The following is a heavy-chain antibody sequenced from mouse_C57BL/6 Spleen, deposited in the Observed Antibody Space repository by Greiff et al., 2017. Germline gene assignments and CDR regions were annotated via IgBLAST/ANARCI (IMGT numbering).Heavy chain of an antibody. V-gene: IGHV1-15*01. D-gene: IGHD1-1*01. CDR1: GYTFTDYE. J-gene: IGHJ4*01. Sequence: VQLQQSGAELVRPGASVTLSCKASGYTFTDYEMHWVKQTPVHGLEWIGALDPETGGTAYNQKFKGKAILTADKSSSTAYMELRSLTSEDSAVYYCTPTVVANDYAMDYWGQGTSVTVSS. CDR3: TPTVVANDYAMDY. CDR2: LDPETGGT.